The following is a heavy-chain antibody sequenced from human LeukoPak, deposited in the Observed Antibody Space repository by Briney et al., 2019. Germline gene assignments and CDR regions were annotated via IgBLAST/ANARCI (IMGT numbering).Heavy chain of an antibody. D-gene: IGHD3-22*01. V-gene: IGHV7-4-1*02. CDR1: GYTFTSYA. Sequence: ASVNVSCKASGYTFTSYAMNWARQAPGQGLEWMGWINTNTGNPTYAQGFTGRFVFSLDTSVSTAYLQISSLKAEDTAVYYCAREYDSSGYYYLDYWGQGTLVTVSS. CDR3: AREYDSSGYYYLDY. CDR2: INTNTGNP. J-gene: IGHJ4*02.